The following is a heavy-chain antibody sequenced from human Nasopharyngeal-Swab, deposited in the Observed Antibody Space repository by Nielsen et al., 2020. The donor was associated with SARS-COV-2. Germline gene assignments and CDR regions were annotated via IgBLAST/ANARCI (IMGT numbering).Heavy chain of an antibody. D-gene: IGHD3-16*01. CDR2: IKHGGSGT. CDR1: GFTFSNYW. J-gene: IGHJ4*02. CDR3: TRDFGMATFDS. Sequence: GESLQISCVASGFTFSNYWMYWVRQAPGKGLVWVSRIKHGGSGTKYADSVKGRFTISRDNAKNTLYLHMNSLTAEDTAVYYCTRDFGMATFDSWGQGTLVTVSS. V-gene: IGHV3-74*03.